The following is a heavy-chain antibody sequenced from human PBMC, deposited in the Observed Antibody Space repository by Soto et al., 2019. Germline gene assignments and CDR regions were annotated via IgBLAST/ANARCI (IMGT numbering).Heavy chain of an antibody. V-gene: IGHV1-46*01. D-gene: IGHD2-2*01. CDR2: INPSGGST. Sequence: ASVKVSCKASGYTFTSYYMHWVRQAPGQGLEWMGIINPSGGSTSYAQKFQGRVTMTRDTSTSTVYMELSSLRSEDTAVYYCARAKGYQLLAHYSYIGMHVWGQGTTVTVSS. J-gene: IGHJ6*02. CDR1: GYTFTSYY. CDR3: ARAKGYQLLAHYSYIGMHV.